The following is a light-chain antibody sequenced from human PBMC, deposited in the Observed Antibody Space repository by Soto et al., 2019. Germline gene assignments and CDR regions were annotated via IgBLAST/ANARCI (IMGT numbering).Light chain of an antibody. V-gene: IGLV1-44*01. CDR3: AAWDDSLMGV. Sequence: QSVLTQPPSASGTPGQRVTISCSGSSSNIGSNTVNWYQQLPGTAPKLLIYSSDQRPSGVPDRFSGSKSGTSASLAISGLQSEDEADYYCAAWDDSLMGVFGGGTKLTVL. CDR1: SSNIGSNT. CDR2: SSD. J-gene: IGLJ3*02.